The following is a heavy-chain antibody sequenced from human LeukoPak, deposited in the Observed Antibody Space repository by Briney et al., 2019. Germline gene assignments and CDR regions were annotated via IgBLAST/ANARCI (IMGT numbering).Heavy chain of an antibody. CDR2: INYSGST. Sequence: SETLSLTCSVSGVSISSYYWNWIRQPPGEGLEWIGYINYSGSTNYNPSLKSRATISVDTSKNQFSLKLSSVTAADTAVYYCASETTGGNWFDPWGQGNLVTVSS. D-gene: IGHD4-17*01. V-gene: IGHV4-59*01. J-gene: IGHJ5*02. CDR3: ASETTGGNWFDP. CDR1: GVSISSYY.